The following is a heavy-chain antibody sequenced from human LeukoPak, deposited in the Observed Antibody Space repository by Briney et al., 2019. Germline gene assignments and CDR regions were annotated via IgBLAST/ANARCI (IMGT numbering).Heavy chain of an antibody. J-gene: IGHJ4*02. CDR2: ISGSGGST. Sequence: PGGSLRLSCAASGFTFSSYEMNWVRQAPGKGLEWGSAISGSGGSTYYADSVKGRFTISRDNSKNTLYLQMNSLRAEDTAVYYCAKDIAMVDYWGQGTLVTVSS. CDR1: GFTFSSYE. D-gene: IGHD5-18*01. CDR3: AKDIAMVDY. V-gene: IGHV3-23*01.